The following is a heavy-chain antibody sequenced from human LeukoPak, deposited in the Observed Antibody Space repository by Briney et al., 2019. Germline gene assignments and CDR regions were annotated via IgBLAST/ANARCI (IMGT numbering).Heavy chain of an antibody. CDR1: GYTFTGYY. D-gene: IGHD3-9*01. CDR2: INPNSGGT. V-gene: IGHV1-2*04. Sequence: ASVKVSCKASGYTFTGYYMHWVRQAPGQGLEWMGWINPNSGGTNYAQKFQGWVTMTRDTSISTAYMELSSLRSEDTAVYYCARARGFHYDILTGLSHWGQGTLVTVSS. CDR3: ARARGFHYDILTGLSH. J-gene: IGHJ4*02.